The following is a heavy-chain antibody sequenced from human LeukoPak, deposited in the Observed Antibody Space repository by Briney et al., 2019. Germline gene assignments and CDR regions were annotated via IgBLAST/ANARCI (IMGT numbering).Heavy chain of an antibody. CDR2: IYYSGST. D-gene: IGHD3-10*01. CDR3: ARNADMYYYVDN. V-gene: IGHV4-31*03. CDR1: SGSISSSGYY. Sequence: SQTLSLTCTVSSGSISSSGYYCSWIRQHPGKGLEWIGCIYYSGSTYYNPSLKSRVTISVDTPKNQFSLSLSSVTAADTAVYYCARNADMYYYVDNWGQGTLVTVSS. J-gene: IGHJ4*02.